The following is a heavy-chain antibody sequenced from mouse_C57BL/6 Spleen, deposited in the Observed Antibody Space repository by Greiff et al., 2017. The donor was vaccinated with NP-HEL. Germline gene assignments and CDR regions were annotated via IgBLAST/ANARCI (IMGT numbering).Heavy chain of an antibody. CDR1: GFSLTSYG. Sequence: QVQLQQSGPGLVQPSPSLSITCTVSGFSLTSYGVHWVRQSPGKGLEWLGVIWSGGSTDYYAAFISRLSISKDNSKSQVFFKMNSLQADDTAIYYCARNGDYYGSSSYWYFDVWGTGTTVTVSS. V-gene: IGHV2-2*01. D-gene: IGHD1-1*01. CDR3: ARNGDYYGSSSYWYFDV. CDR2: IWSGGST. J-gene: IGHJ1*03.